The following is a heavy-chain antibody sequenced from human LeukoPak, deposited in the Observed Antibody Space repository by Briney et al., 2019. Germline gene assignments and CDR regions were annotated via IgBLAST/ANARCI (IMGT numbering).Heavy chain of an antibody. CDR2: INAGNGIT. Sequence: ASVKVSCKASGYTFTSYAMHWVRQAPGQRLEWMGWINAGNGITKYSQEFQGRVTITRDTSASTAYMELSRLRSDDTAVYYCARPNYYDSRGHYRFDYWGQGTLVTVSS. CDR1: GYTFTSYA. V-gene: IGHV1-3*01. D-gene: IGHD3-22*01. J-gene: IGHJ4*02. CDR3: ARPNYYDSRGHYRFDY.